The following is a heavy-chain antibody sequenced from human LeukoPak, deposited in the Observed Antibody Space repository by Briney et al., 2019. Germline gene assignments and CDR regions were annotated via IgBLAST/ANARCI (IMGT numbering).Heavy chain of an antibody. CDR1: GYTFTNYY. D-gene: IGHD4-11*01. V-gene: IGHV1-46*01. Sequence: ASVKVSCKASGYTFTNYYMHWVRQAPGQGLEWMGIINPSGGSTSYAQKFQGRVTMTRDMSTSTVYMELSSLRSEDTAVYYCARVTKTTQSYYYYYYMDVWGKGTTVTVSS. CDR2: INPSGGST. J-gene: IGHJ6*03. CDR3: ARVTKTTQSYYYYYYMDV.